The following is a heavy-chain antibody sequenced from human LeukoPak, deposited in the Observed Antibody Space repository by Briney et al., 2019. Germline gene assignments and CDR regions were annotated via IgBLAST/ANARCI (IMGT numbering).Heavy chain of an antibody. CDR3: ARFAAAAGTHYYYMDV. J-gene: IGHJ6*03. CDR2: ISAYNGNT. Sequence: ASVKVSCKASGYTFTSYYMHWVQQAPGQGLEWMGWISAYNGNTNYAQKLQGRVTMTTDTSTSTAYMELRSLRSDDTAVYYCARFAAAAGTHYYYMDVWGKGTTVTISS. V-gene: IGHV1-18*04. CDR1: GYTFTSYY. D-gene: IGHD6-13*01.